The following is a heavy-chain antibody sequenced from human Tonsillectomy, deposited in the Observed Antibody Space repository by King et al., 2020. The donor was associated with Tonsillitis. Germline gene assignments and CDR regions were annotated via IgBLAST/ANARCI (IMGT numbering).Heavy chain of an antibody. V-gene: IGHV3-11*06. D-gene: IGHD5-18*01. CDR3: ARDYHGVKGYGH. CDR1: GFTXXDYX. J-gene: IGHJ4*02. Sequence: VQLVESGXXXXXXXXXXXLXXAXSGFTXXDYXXXXXXXAPGKGLEWISYISGSSDDTNYADSVTGRFIIWRDNAKNTVYLHMNSLRAEDTAVYYCARDYHGVKGYGHWGQGTLVTVAS. CDR2: ISGSSDDT.